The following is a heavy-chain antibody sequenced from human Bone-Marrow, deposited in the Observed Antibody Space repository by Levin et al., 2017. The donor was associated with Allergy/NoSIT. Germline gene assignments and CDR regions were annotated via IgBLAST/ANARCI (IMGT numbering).Heavy chain of an antibody. D-gene: IGHD2-15*01. CDR1: GGSISSSSYY. CDR3: ARHIYCRGDSCYTDRGEEFDP. J-gene: IGHJ5*02. V-gene: IGHV4-39*01. CDR2: IYYSGDT. Sequence: SQTLSLTCTVSGGSISSSSYYWGWIRQPPGKGLEWIGSIYYSGDTYYNPSLKTRVTISLDTSKNQFSLRLNSVTAADTAVFYCARHIYCRGDSCYTDRGEEFDPWGQGTLVTVSS.